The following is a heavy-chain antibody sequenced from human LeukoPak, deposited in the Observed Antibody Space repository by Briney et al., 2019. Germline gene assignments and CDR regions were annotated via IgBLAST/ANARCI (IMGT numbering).Heavy chain of an antibody. CDR1: GFTFSSYG. CDR3: ARDAPGEAWALPSGSYGPHYYYYGMDV. J-gene: IGHJ6*02. CDR2: IRYDGSNK. D-gene: IGHD3-10*01. Sequence: GGSLRLSCAASGFTFSSYGMHWVRQAPGKGLEWVAFIRYDGSNKYYADSVKGRFTISRDNSKNTLYLQMNSLRAEDTAVYYCARDAPGEAWALPSGSYGPHYYYYGMDVWGQGTTVTVSS. V-gene: IGHV3-30*02.